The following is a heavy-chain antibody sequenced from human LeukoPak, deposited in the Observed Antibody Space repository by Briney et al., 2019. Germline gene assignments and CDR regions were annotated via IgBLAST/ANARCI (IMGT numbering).Heavy chain of an antibody. CDR2: TYYRSKWYN. Sequence: SQTLSLTCAISGDSVSSNSAAWNWIRQSPSRGLEWLGRTYYRSKWYNNYAASVKSRITINPDTSKNQFSLQLNSVTPEDTAVYYCARGDYGSDSSPSTNWGQGTLVTVSS. V-gene: IGHV6-1*01. CDR1: GDSVSSNSAA. D-gene: IGHD2-21*01. CDR3: ARGDYGSDSSPSTN. J-gene: IGHJ4*02.